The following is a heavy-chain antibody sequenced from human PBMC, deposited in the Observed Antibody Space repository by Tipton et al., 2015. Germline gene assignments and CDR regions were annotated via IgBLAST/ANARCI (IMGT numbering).Heavy chain of an antibody. CDR1: GGSIRNHY. Sequence: TLSLTCTLSGGSIRNHYWTWIRQPPGKGLEWIGIIYWSGRTNYNSSLKSRVTISVDTSKTQFSLKMSSVTASDTAVYYCARARGRHGGLFDSWGQGILVTVSS. CDR2: IYWSGRT. J-gene: IGHJ4*02. V-gene: IGHV4-59*11. D-gene: IGHD4-23*01. CDR3: ARARGRHGGLFDS.